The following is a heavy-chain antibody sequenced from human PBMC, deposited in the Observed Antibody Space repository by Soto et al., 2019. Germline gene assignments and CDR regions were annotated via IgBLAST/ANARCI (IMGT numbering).Heavy chain of an antibody. CDR2: ISSNGGST. D-gene: IGHD2-8*01. J-gene: IGHJ4*02. V-gene: IGHV3-64D*06. Sequence: GGSLRLSCSASGFTFSSYAVHWVRQAPGKGLEYVSAISSNGGSTYYADSVKGRFTISRDNSKNTLYLQMSSLRAEDTAVYYCARRTNGYFAYWGQGALVTVSS. CDR3: ARRTNGYFAY. CDR1: GFTFSSYA.